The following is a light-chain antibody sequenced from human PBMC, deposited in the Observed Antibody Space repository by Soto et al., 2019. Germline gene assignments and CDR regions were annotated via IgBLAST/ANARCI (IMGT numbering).Light chain of an antibody. Sequence: DIQMTQSPSSLSASVGDRVTITCRASQGISNYLVWYQQKPGKVPNLLIYAASTLHSGVPSRFSGSGFETEFPLTISRLQPDDVATDYRHNYHKAPLTFGGGTKVEI. J-gene: IGKJ4*01. V-gene: IGKV1-27*01. CDR3: HNYHKAPLT. CDR2: AAS. CDR1: QGISNY.